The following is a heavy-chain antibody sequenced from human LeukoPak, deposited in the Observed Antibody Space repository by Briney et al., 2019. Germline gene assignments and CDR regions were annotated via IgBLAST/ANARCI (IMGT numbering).Heavy chain of an antibody. CDR3: ARAPTLYYDFWSGYSGGGWFDP. Sequence: PSETLSLTCAVYGGSFSGYYWSWIRQPPGKGLEWIGYIYYSGSTNYNPSLKSRVTISVDTSKNQFSLKLSSVTAADTAVYYCARAPTLYYDFWSGYSGGGWFDPGGQGTLVTVSS. J-gene: IGHJ5*02. D-gene: IGHD3-3*01. V-gene: IGHV4-59*01. CDR2: IYYSGST. CDR1: GGSFSGYY.